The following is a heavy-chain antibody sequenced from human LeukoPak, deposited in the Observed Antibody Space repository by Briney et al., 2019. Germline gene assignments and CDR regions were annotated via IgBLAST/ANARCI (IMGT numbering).Heavy chain of an antibody. J-gene: IGHJ4*02. Sequence: GGSLRLSCAASGFTFGTYAMSWVRQPPGKGLEWVSSIDSSSGYISYADSVKGRFTISRDNAKNSLSLQMNSLRAEDTAVYYCASQDRGGYDGPVDYWGQGTLVTVSS. D-gene: IGHD5-12*01. CDR2: IDSSSGYI. V-gene: IGHV3-21*01. CDR3: ASQDRGGYDGPVDY. CDR1: GFTFGTYA.